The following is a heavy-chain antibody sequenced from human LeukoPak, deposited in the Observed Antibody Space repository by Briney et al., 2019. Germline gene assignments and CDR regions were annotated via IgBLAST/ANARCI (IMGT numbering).Heavy chain of an antibody. Sequence: GGSLRLSCAASGFTFSSYAMSWVRQAPGKGLEWVSAISGSGGSTYYADSVKGRFTISRDNAKNSLYLQMNSLRAEDTAVYYCARYAVGYKIDYWGQGTLVTVSS. CDR2: ISGSGGST. CDR1: GFTFSSYA. D-gene: IGHD5-24*01. V-gene: IGHV3-23*01. J-gene: IGHJ4*02. CDR3: ARYAVGYKIDY.